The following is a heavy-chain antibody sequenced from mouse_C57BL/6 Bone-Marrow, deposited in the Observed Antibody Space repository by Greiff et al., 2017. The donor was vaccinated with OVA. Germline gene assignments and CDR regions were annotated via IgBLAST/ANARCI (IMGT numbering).Heavy chain of an antibody. D-gene: IGHD4-1*01. V-gene: IGHV1-69*01. CDR3: ARSGDWFAY. CDR1: GYTFTSYW. CDR2: IDPSDSYT. Sequence: QVQLQQPGAELVMPGASVKLSCKASGYTFTSYWMHWVKQRPGQGLEWIGEIDPSDSYTNYNQKFKGKSTLTGDKSSSTAYMQLSSLTSEDSAVYYCARSGDWFAYWGQGTLVTVSA. J-gene: IGHJ3*01.